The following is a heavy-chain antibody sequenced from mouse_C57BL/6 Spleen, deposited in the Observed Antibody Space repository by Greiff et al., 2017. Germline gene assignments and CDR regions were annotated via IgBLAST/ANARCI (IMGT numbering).Heavy chain of an antibody. CDR3: ARRARLYGSSRYWYFDV. CDR1: GFSLRTSGMG. J-gene: IGHJ1*03. D-gene: IGHD1-1*01. CDR2: IYWDDDK. V-gene: IGHV8-12*01. Sequence: QVTLKVSGPGLLQSSQTLSLTCSFSGFSLRTSGMGVSWIRQPSGKGLEWLAHIYWDDDKRYNPSLKSRLTISKDTSRNQVFLKITSVDTADTATYYCARRARLYGSSRYWYFDVWGTGTTVTVSS.